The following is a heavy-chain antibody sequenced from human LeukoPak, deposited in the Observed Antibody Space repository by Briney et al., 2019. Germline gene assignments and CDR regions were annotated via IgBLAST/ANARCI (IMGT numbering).Heavy chain of an antibody. V-gene: IGHV3-33*08. Sequence: GGSLRLSCAASGFTFSSYSMNWVRQAPGKGLEWVAVIWYDGSNKYYADSVKGRFTISRDNSKNTLYLQMNSLRAEDTAVYYCARGYCSGGSCDYFDYWGQGTLVTVSS. CDR3: ARGYCSGGSCDYFDY. J-gene: IGHJ4*02. D-gene: IGHD2-15*01. CDR2: IWYDGSNK. CDR1: GFTFSSYS.